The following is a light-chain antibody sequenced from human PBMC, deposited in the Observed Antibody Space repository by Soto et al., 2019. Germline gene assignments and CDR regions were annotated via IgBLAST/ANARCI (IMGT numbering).Light chain of an antibody. Sequence: QMTQSPSSLSASVGDSVTITCRASQGIRKDLGWYQQKPGKAPQRLIYGASFLHTGVPSRFSGSGSGTEFTITISSLQPEDFATYFCLQHNHFPWTFGQGTKV. CDR3: LQHNHFPWT. V-gene: IGKV1-17*01. CDR2: GAS. J-gene: IGKJ1*01. CDR1: QGIRKD.